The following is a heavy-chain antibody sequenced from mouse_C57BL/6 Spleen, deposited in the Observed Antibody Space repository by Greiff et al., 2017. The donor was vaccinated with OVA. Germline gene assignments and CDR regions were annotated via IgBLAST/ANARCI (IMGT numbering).Heavy chain of an antibody. V-gene: IGHV1-72*01. CDR1: GYTFTSYW. CDR2: IDPNSGGT. CDR3: ARTGYYYGSDLWSFDV. J-gene: IGHJ1*03. D-gene: IGHD1-1*01. Sequence: QVQLQQPGAELVKPGASVKLSCKASGYTFTSYWMHWVKQRPGRGLEWIGRIDPNSGGTKYNEKFKSKATLTVDKPSSTAYMQLSSLTSEDSAVYYCARTGYYYGSDLWSFDVWGTGTTVTVSS.